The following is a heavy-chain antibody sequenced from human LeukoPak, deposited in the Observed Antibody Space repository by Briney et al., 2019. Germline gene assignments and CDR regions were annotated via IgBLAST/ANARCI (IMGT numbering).Heavy chain of an antibody. CDR2: ISAYNGNT. Sequence: ASVKVSCKASGYTFTSYGISWVRQAPGQGLEWMGWISAYNGNTNYAQKLQGRVTMTTDTSTSTAYMELRSLRSDDTAVYYCASRFPEWDPYYFDYWGQGTLVTVSS. V-gene: IGHV1-18*01. CDR3: ASRFPEWDPYYFDY. J-gene: IGHJ4*02. CDR1: GYTFTSYG. D-gene: IGHD1-26*01.